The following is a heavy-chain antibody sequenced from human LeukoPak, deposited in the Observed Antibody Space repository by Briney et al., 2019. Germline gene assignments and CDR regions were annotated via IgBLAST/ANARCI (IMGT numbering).Heavy chain of an antibody. V-gene: IGHV4-39*01. J-gene: IGHJ5*02. CDR1: GGSISSTSYH. Sequence: SETLSLTCAVSGGSISSTSYHWAWIRQPPGKGLEWIATVYYTGSAYYNPSLKSRVTISVDTSKSQFSLKLSSVTTADTALYYCARYASGSYYWFDPWGQGTLVTVSS. CDR3: ARYASGSYYWFDP. D-gene: IGHD3-10*01. CDR2: VYYTGSA.